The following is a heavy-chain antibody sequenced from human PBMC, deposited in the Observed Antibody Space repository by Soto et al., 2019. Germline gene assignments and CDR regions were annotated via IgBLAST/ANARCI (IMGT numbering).Heavy chain of an antibody. Sequence: EVQLLESGGGLVQPGGSRRPSFTASGLTFSRNAMGWVRQAPGKGLEWVSSIGNSGGLTVYADSVKGRFTISRDNSRNTLFLQMNSLRAEDTAVYYCANIHTTSANFDYWGQGTLVTVSS. V-gene: IGHV3-23*01. CDR1: GLTFSRNA. D-gene: IGHD2-2*01. CDR3: ANIHTTSANFDY. CDR2: IGNSGGLT. J-gene: IGHJ4*02.